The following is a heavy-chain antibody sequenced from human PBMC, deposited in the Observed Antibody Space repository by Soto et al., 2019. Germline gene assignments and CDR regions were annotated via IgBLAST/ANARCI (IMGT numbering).Heavy chain of an antibody. CDR1: GYTFTSYG. V-gene: IGHV1-18*01. D-gene: IGHD3-3*01. J-gene: IGHJ4*02. Sequence: ASVKVSCTASGYTFTSYGISWVRQAPGQGLEWMGWISAYNGNTNYAQKLQGRVTMTTDTSTSTAYMELRSLRSDDTAVYYCARSRYYDFWSGYFDYWGQGTLVTVSS. CDR2: ISAYNGNT. CDR3: ARSRYYDFWSGYFDY.